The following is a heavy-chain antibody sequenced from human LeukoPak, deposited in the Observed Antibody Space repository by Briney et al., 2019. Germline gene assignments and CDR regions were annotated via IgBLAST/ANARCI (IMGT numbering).Heavy chain of an antibody. CDR2: INHSGST. CDR1: GGSFSGYY. D-gene: IGHD2-2*01. J-gene: IGHJ5*02. Sequence: PSETLSLTCAVYGGSFSGYYWSWICQPPPKGLELIGEINHSGSTNYNPSLNSRVTISVDTSKTQFSLKLSSVTAADTAVYYCARGEYEDCSSTSCYWWFDPWGQGTLVTVSS. V-gene: IGHV4-34*01. CDR3: ARGEYEDCSSTSCYWWFDP.